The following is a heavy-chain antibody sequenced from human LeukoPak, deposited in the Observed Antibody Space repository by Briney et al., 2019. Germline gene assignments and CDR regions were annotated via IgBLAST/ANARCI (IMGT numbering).Heavy chain of an antibody. CDR3: AKSFLGFSYGKIDY. D-gene: IGHD5-18*01. CDR2: ISYDGSNK. Sequence: PGGSLRLSCAASGFTFSSYAMQWVRQAPGKGREGGAVISYDGSNKYYADSVKGRFTISRDSSKNTLYLQMSSLSAEDTAVYYCAKSFLGFSYGKIDYWGRGTLVTVPS. CDR1: GFTFSSYA. J-gene: IGHJ4*02. V-gene: IGHV3-30-3*02.